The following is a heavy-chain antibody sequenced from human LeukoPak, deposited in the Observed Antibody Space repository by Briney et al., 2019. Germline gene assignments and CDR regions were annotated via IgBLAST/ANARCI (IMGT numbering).Heavy chain of an antibody. V-gene: IGHV1-69*06. CDR3: ATLRGPYCSGGSCYSNWFDP. Sequence: SVKVSCKASGGTFSSYAISWVRQAPGQGLEWMGGIIPIFGTANYAQKFQGRVTITADKSTSTAYMELSSQRSEDTAVYYCATLRGPYCSGGSCYSNWFDPWGQGTLVTVPS. D-gene: IGHD2-15*01. CDR2: IIPIFGTA. J-gene: IGHJ5*02. CDR1: GGTFSSYA.